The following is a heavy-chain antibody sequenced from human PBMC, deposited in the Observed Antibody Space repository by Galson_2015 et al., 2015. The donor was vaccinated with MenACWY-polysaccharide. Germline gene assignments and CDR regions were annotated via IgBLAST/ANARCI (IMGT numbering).Heavy chain of an antibody. J-gene: IGHJ4*02. CDR1: GASVTTGGYY. Sequence: TLSLTCAVSGASVTTGGYYWTWIRHHPGKGLEWIGYIYHSGSTYYNPSLESRVSMSVDDFNNQFSLRLTSVTAADTAVYYCARDRVGTLYRFDSWGQGTLVTVSS. CDR2: IYHSGST. V-gene: IGHV4-31*11. CDR3: ARDRVGTLYRFDS. D-gene: IGHD3-16*01.